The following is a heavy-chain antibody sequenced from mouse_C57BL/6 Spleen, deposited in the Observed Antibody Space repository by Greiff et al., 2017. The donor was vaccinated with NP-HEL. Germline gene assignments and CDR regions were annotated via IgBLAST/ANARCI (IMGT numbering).Heavy chain of an antibody. Sequence: QVQLQQPGAELVRPGTSVKLSCKASGYTFTSYWMHWVKQRPGQGLEWIGVIDPSDSYTNSNQKFKGKATLTVDTSSSTAYMQLSSLTSEDSAVYYCARRELRHAMDYWGQGTSVTVSS. CDR3: ARRELRHAMDY. J-gene: IGHJ4*01. CDR2: IDPSDSYT. CDR1: GYTFTSYW. D-gene: IGHD1-2*01. V-gene: IGHV1-59*01.